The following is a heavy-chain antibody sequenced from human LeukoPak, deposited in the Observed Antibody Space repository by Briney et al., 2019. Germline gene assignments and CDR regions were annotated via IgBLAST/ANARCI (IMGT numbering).Heavy chain of an antibody. J-gene: IGHJ4*02. CDR3: ARGEVATISSIYDY. CDR2: IYYSGST. D-gene: IGHD5-24*01. CDR1: GGSISSSSYY. V-gene: IGHV4-39*07. Sequence: SETLSLTCTVSGGSISSSSYYWGWIRQPPGKGLEWIGSIYYSGSTYYNPSLKSRVTISVVTSKNQFSLKLSSVTAADTAVYYCARGEVATISSIYDYWGQGTLVTVSS.